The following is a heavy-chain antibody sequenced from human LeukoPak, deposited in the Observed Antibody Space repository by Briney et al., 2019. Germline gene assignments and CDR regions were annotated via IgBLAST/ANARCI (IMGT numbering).Heavy chain of an antibody. CDR3: ARFRSGYCSGGSCSGWFDP. V-gene: IGHV1-18*01. CDR1: GYTFTSYG. D-gene: IGHD2-15*01. J-gene: IGHJ5*02. CDR2: ISAYNGNT. Sequence: ASVKVSCKASGYTFTSYGISWVRQAPGQGLEWMGWISAYNGNTNYAQKLQGRVTMTTDTSTSTAYMELRSLRSDDPAVYYCARFRSGYCSGGSCSGWFDPWGQGTLVTVSS.